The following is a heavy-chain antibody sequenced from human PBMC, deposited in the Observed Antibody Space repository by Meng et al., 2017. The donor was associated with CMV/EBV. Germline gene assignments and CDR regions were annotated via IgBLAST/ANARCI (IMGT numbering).Heavy chain of an antibody. Sequence: SGPTLVKPTQTLTLTCTFSGFSLSTSGMRVSWIRQPPGKALEWLARIDWDDDKFYSTSLKTRLTISKETSKNQVVLTMTNMDPVDTATYYCARIADSSGYFDYWGQRTLVTVSS. CDR3: ARIADSSGYFDY. V-gene: IGHV2-70D*14. CDR1: GFSLSTSGMR. CDR2: IDWDDDK. J-gene: IGHJ4*02. D-gene: IGHD3-22*01.